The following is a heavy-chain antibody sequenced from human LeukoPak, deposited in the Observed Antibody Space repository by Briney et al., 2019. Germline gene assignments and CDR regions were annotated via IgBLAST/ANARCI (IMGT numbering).Heavy chain of an antibody. Sequence: SETLSLTCTVSGASMSSSSYWGWIRQPPGKGLEWIGNIHYSGSTYYSPSLKSRVTISVDTSRNQFSLKLSSVTAADTAVYYCVTMVRGLIRKDWDAFDIWGQGTMVTVSS. V-gene: IGHV4-39*01. J-gene: IGHJ3*02. CDR1: GASMSSSSY. CDR2: IHYSGST. CDR3: VTMVRGLIRKDWDAFDI. D-gene: IGHD3-10*01.